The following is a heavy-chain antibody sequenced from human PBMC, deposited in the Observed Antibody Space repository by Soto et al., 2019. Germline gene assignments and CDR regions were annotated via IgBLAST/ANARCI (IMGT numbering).Heavy chain of an antibody. J-gene: IGHJ4*02. V-gene: IGHV4-34*01. CDR3: ARGGGNPASTNDY. Sequence: QVQLQQSGAGLLKPSETLSLTCTDHIGSFSYFYWSWMRQPPGKGLVRICEIDRRGRTNYNPSLKSRVTIPIDTSKTRFSLQLASVTAADTAVYYWARGGGNPASTNDYWAQGPLATGSP. CDR1: IGSFSYFY. CDR2: IDRRGRT. D-gene: IGHD3-16*01.